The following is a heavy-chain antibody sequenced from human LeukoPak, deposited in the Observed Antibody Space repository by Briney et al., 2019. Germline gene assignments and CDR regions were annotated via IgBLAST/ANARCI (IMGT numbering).Heavy chain of an antibody. Sequence: SETLSLTCAVYGGSFSNYYWTWIRQPPGKGLEWIGEINHSGSARYNPSLKSRVIISVDTSKNQFSLKLSSVTAADTAVYYCARVITGYSGYSVYFDYWGQGTLVTVSS. V-gene: IGHV4-34*01. J-gene: IGHJ4*02. CDR1: GGSFSNYY. CDR3: ARVITGYSGYSVYFDY. D-gene: IGHD5-12*01. CDR2: INHSGSA.